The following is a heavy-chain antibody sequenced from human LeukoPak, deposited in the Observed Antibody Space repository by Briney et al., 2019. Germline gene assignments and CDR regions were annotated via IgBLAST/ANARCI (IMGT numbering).Heavy chain of an antibody. CDR3: VRDPTHFVPRAFDI. Sequence: GASVKVSCKASGYTFTSYGISWVRQAPGQGLEWMGWISAYNGSTNYAQKLQGRVTMTTDTSTSTAYMELRSLRSDDTAVYYCVRDPTHFVPRAFDIWGQGTMVTVSS. CDR1: GYTFTSYG. J-gene: IGHJ3*02. V-gene: IGHV1-18*01. D-gene: IGHD1-1*01. CDR2: ISAYNGST.